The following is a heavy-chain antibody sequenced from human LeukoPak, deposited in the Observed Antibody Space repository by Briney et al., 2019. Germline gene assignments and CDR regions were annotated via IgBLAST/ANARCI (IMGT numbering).Heavy chain of an antibody. D-gene: IGHD4-23*01. CDR3: ARVGFTVAFDY. CDR2: IYSGGNT. Sequence: GGSLRLSCAASGFTFSSYWMSWVRQAPGKGLEWVSFIYSGGNTHYSDSVKGRFTISRDNSKNTLYLQMGSLGAEDMAVYYCARVGFTVAFDYWGQGTLVTVSS. J-gene: IGHJ4*02. CDR1: GFTFSSYW. V-gene: IGHV3-66*02.